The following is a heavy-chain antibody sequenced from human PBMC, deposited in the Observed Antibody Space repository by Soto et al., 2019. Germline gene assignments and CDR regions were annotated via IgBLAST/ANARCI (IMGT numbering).Heavy chain of an antibody. Sequence: PSETLSLTCSVSGGSIRSNIYYWGWIRHPPGKGLEWIATVHYSGSTYYTPSLKNRVTISADTSKNQFSLRLNSVTAADTAVYYCARQHYYDSSGYYTWNWGQGTLVTVS. CDR3: ARQHYYDSSGYYTWN. CDR2: VHYSGST. CDR1: GGSIRSNIYY. D-gene: IGHD3-22*01. J-gene: IGHJ4*02. V-gene: IGHV4-39*01.